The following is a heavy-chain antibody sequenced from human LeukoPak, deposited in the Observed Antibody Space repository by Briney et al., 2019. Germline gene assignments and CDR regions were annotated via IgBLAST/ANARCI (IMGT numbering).Heavy chain of an antibody. D-gene: IGHD3-10*01. J-gene: IGHJ4*02. CDR1: GYTLTELS. Sequence: ASVKVSCKVSGYTLTELSMHWVRQAPGKGLEWMGGFDPEDGGTIYAQKFQGRVTMTEDTSTDTAYMELSSLRSEDTAVYYCAILEHYYGSGSTFDYWGQGTLVTVSS. V-gene: IGHV1-24*01. CDR2: FDPEDGGT. CDR3: AILEHYYGSGSTFDY.